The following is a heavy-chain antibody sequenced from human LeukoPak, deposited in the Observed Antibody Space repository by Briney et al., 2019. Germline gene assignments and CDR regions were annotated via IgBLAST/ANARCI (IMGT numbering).Heavy chain of an antibody. J-gene: IGHJ4*02. CDR3: AKDKAVAYLDY. CDR1: GFTFSSYG. Sequence: GGSLRLSCAASGFTFSSYGMHWVRQAPGKGLECVAVIWYDGSNKYYADSVKGRFTISRDNSKNTLYLQMNSLRAEDTAVYYCAKDKAVAYLDYWGQGTLVTVSS. D-gene: IGHD6-19*01. CDR2: IWYDGSNK. V-gene: IGHV3-33*06.